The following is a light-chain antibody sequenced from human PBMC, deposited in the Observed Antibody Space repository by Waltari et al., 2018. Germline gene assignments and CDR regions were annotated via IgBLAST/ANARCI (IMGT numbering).Light chain of an antibody. Sequence: EIVLTQSPGTLSLSPGERATLSCRASQSVSSSYLAWYQQKPGQAPRLLIYAASSRATGIPDRFSGSGSGTDFTHTISRLEPEDCAVYYCQQYGRSPPYTFGQGTKLEIK. CDR2: AAS. CDR3: QQYGRSPPYT. CDR1: QSVSSSY. V-gene: IGKV3-20*01. J-gene: IGKJ2*01.